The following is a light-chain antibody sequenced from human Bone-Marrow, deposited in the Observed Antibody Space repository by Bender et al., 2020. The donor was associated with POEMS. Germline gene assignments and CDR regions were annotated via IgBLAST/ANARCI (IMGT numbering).Light chain of an antibody. CDR2: DVN. V-gene: IGLV2-23*02. Sequence: QSALTQPVSVSGSPGQSLTISCAGTTSDVGGYNLVSWYQQHPDKAPRLIISDVNERPSGVSNRFSGSKSDNTASLTISGLQAEDEADYYCSSYAGPTSSVVFGGGTRLTVL. CDR3: SSYAGPTSSVV. J-gene: IGLJ2*01. CDR1: TSDVGGYNL.